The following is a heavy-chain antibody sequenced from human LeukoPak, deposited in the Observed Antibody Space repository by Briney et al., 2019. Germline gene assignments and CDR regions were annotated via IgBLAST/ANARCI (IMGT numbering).Heavy chain of an antibody. Sequence: SETLSLTCAVYGGSFSGYYWSWIRQPPGKGLEWIGEINHSGSTNYNPSLKSRVTISVDTSKNQFSLKLSSVTAADTAVYYCARGPHMVRGVICWFDPWGQGTLVTVSS. J-gene: IGHJ5*02. CDR3: ARGPHMVRGVICWFDP. D-gene: IGHD3-10*01. V-gene: IGHV4-34*01. CDR1: GGSFSGYY. CDR2: INHSGST.